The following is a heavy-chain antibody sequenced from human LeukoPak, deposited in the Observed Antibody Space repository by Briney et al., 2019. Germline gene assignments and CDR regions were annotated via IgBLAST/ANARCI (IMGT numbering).Heavy chain of an antibody. J-gene: IGHJ4*02. Sequence: GGSLRLSCAASGFTFSSYAMSWVRQAPGKGLEWVSAISGSGGSTYYADSVKGRFTISRDNSKNTLYLQMNSLRAEDTAVYYCAKDIRAAHYDILTGYSTVDYWGQGTLVTVAS. CDR1: GFTFSSYA. CDR3: AKDIRAAHYDILTGYSTVDY. V-gene: IGHV3-23*01. CDR2: ISGSGGST. D-gene: IGHD3-9*01.